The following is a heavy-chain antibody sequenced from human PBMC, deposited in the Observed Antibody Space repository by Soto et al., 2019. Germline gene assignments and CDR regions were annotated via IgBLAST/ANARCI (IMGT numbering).Heavy chain of an antibody. V-gene: IGHV3-21*01. CDR2: ITTSSSFR. CDR3: ARDLGVALATLTLDS. CDR1: GCSLITYS. D-gene: IGHD2-15*01. Sequence: PGVPMRLSCIASGCSLITYSRNWVRKTPGKGLEWVADITTSSSFRFYADSVKGRFTISRDDARNSLYLQMNSLRVEDTGVYYCARDLGVALATLTLDSWGQGTLVTVSS. J-gene: IGHJ4*02.